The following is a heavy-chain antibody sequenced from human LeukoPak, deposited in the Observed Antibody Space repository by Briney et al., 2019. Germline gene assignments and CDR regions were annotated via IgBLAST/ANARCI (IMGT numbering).Heavy chain of an antibody. V-gene: IGHV3-23*01. Sequence: GGSLRLSCAASGVTFSSYAMSGVRQAPGKGVERGSAKSGSGGSTYYADSVKGRFTIARDNPKNTLYLERKRLRAGDRAGYYCARGDYYYYGMDVWGQGTTVTVSS. J-gene: IGHJ6*02. D-gene: IGHD3-10*01. CDR3: ARGDYYYYGMDV. CDR1: GVTFSSYA. CDR2: KSGSGGST.